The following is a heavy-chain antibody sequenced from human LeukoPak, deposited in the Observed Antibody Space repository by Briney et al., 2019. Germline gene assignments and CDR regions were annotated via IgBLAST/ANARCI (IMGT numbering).Heavy chain of an antibody. CDR1: GYTLTELS. CDR2: FYPEDGET. V-gene: IGHV1-24*01. Sequence: ASVKVSCKVSGYTLTELSMHWVRQAPGKGLEWMGGFYPEDGETIYAQKFQGRVTMTEDTSTDTAYMELSSLRSEDTAVYYCARHYYGSGTDYYFDYWGQGTLVTVSS. D-gene: IGHD3-10*01. J-gene: IGHJ4*02. CDR3: ARHYYGSGTDYYFDY.